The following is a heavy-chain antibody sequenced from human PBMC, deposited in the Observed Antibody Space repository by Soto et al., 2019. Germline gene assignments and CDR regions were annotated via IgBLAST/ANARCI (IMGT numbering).Heavy chain of an antibody. CDR2: ISYDGNNK. J-gene: IGHJ4*02. V-gene: IGHV3-30-3*01. D-gene: IGHD1-20*01. CDR3: ARDITGTAYFDY. CDR1: GFTFSSYA. Sequence: QVQLVESGGGVVQPGRSLRLSCAASGFTFSSYAMHWVRQAPGKGLEWVAVISYDGNNKYDADSVTGRFTISRDDSKNTLYLQMNCLRVEDAAVYYCARDITGTAYFDYWGQGTLVTVSS.